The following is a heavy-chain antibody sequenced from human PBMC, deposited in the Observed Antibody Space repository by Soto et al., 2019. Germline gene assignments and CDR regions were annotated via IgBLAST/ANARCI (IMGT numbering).Heavy chain of an antibody. Sequence: QVQLVESGGGVVQPGRSLRLSCAASGFTFSSYAMHWVRQAPGKGLEWVAVISYDGSNKYYADSVKGRFTISRDNSKNTLYLQMNRLRAEGTGVYYCARDPPLHDRGSYGYGMDVWGQGTTVTVSS. J-gene: IGHJ6*02. V-gene: IGHV3-30-3*01. D-gene: IGHD1-26*01. CDR2: ISYDGSNK. CDR1: GFTFSSYA. CDR3: ARDPPLHDRGSYGYGMDV.